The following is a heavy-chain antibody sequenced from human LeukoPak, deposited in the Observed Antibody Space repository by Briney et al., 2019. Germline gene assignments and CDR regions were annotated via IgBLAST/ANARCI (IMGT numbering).Heavy chain of an antibody. V-gene: IGHV3-48*02. CDR1: GFTLSSYR. J-gene: IGHJ3*02. D-gene: IGHD2-15*01. CDR3: VRDSGYAFDT. CDR2: IRSSSSTI. Sequence: AGGSLRLSCAASGFTLSSYRMNWVRQAPGKGLEWVSYIRSSSSTIYYADSVKGRLTISSDNAKNSLYLQMNTLRDEDTAVYFCVRDSGYAFDTWGQGTMVTVSS.